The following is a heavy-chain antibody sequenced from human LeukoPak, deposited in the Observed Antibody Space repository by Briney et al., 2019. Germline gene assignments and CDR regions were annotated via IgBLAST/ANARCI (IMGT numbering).Heavy chain of an antibody. CDR2: IYYSGAT. CDR3: ARAPYPIHSDDGLYFDF. Sequence: SETLSLTCTVSGASINTGGHYWSWIRQHPGKGLEWIGNIYYSGATNYNPSLKSRVTISEDASKNQFSLKLTSVTAADTAVYFCARAPYPIHSDDGLYFDFWGQGTLLTVSS. J-gene: IGHJ4*02. V-gene: IGHV4-31*03. D-gene: IGHD2-8*01. CDR1: GASINTGGHY.